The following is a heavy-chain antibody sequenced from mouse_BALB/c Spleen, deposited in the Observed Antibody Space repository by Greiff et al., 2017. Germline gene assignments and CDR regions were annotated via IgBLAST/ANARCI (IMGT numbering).Heavy chain of an antibody. J-gene: IGHJ4*01. V-gene: IGHV1-9*01. D-gene: IGHD2-3*01. CDR1: GYTFSSYW. CDR3: ARGGYYKGVSYAMDY. Sequence: VQLQQSGAELMKPGASVKISCKATGYTFSSYWIEWVKQRPGHGLEWIGEILPGSGSTNYNEKFKGKATFTADTSSTTAYMQLSSLTSEDSAVYYCARGGYYKGVSYAMDYWGQGTSVTVSS. CDR2: ILPGSGST.